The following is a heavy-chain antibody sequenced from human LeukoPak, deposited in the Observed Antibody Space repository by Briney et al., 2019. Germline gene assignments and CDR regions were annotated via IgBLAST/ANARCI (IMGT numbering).Heavy chain of an antibody. CDR2: IWYDGSNK. Sequence: GGSLRLSCAASGFTFSSYGMHWVRQAPGKGLEWVAVIWYDGSNKYYADSVKGRFTISRDNSKNTLYLQMNSLRAEDTAVYYCAKDSGLQRFPFDPWGQGTLVTVSS. CDR3: AKDSGLQRFPFDP. D-gene: IGHD4-4*01. V-gene: IGHV3-33*06. CDR1: GFTFSSYG. J-gene: IGHJ5*02.